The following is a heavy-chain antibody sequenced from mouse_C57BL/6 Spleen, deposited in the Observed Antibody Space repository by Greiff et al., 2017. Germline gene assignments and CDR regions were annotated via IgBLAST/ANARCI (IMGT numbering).Heavy chain of an antibody. D-gene: IGHD2-5*01. CDR2: IHPNSGST. CDR3: ARVGSNCRAMDY. J-gene: IGHJ4*01. Sequence: VQLQQPGAELVKPGASVKLSCKASGYTFTSYWMHWVKQRPGQGLEWIGMIHPNSGSTNYNEKFKSKATLTVDKSSSTAYMQLSSLTSEDSAVYSCARVGSNCRAMDYWGQGTSVTVSS. V-gene: IGHV1-64*01. CDR1: GYTFTSYW.